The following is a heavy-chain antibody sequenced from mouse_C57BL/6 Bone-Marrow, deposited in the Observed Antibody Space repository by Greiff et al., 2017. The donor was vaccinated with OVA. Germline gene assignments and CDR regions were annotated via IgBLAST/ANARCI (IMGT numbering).Heavy chain of an antibody. CDR2: INPSSGYT. Sequence: VQLQQSGAELAKPGASVKLSCKASGYTFTSYWMHWVHQRPVPFLEWIGYINPSSGYTKYNQKFKDKATLTADKSSSTAYMQLSSLTYEDSAVYYCARESNYAMDYWGQGTSVTVSS. D-gene: IGHD5-1*01. V-gene: IGHV1-7*01. CDR1: GYTFTSYW. CDR3: ARESNYAMDY. J-gene: IGHJ4*01.